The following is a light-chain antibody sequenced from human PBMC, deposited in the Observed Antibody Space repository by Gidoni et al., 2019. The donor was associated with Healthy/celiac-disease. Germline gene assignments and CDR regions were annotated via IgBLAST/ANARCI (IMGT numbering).Light chain of an antibody. CDR3: QQRSNWPPWLT. V-gene: IGKV3-11*01. CDR1: QSVSSY. CDR2: DAS. Sequence: EIVLTHSPPTLSLSPGERATRSCRASQSVSSYLAWYQQKPGQAPRLLIYDASNRATGIPARFSGSGSGTDFTLTISSLEPEDFAVYYCQQRSNWPPWLTFGGGTKVEIK. J-gene: IGKJ4*01.